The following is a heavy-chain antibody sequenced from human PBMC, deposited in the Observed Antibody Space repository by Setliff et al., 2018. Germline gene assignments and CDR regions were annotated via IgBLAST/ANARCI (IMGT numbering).Heavy chain of an antibody. V-gene: IGHV4-4*07. J-gene: IGHJ3*02. CDR3: ARKRLYYDDLTGFSPEAFYS. D-gene: IGHD3-9*01. CDR1: GDPIDSYY. CDR2: IYGGGAP. Sequence: NPSETLSLTCSVSGDPIDSYYWSWVRQSAGRGLEWIGRIYGGGAPNYNPSLKARLTISVDNSKNQFSLQLTSVTAADTALDFCARKRLYYDDLTGFSPEAFYSWGQGTMVTVSS.